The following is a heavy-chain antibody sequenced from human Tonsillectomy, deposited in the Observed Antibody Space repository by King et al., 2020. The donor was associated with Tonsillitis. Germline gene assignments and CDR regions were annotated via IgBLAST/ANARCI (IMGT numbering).Heavy chain of an antibody. CDR2: IYYGGTT. CDR1: GFTVSSNY. V-gene: IGHV3-66*01. Sequence: VQLVESGGGLVQPGGSLRLSCAASGFTVSSNYMNWVRQAPGKVLQWVSVIYYGGTTYYADSVKGRFTISRDNSKNTLYLQLNSLRAEDTAVYFCARDAGYSSGFYDYWGQGTLVTVSS. J-gene: IGHJ4*02. CDR3: ARDAGYSSGFYDY. D-gene: IGHD5-18*01.